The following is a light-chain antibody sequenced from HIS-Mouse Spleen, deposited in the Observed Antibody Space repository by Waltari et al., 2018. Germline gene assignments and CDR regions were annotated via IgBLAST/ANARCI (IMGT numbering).Light chain of an antibody. CDR1: SSDVGSYNR. CDR2: EVS. Sequence: QSALTQPPSVSGSPGQSVTISCTGPSSDVGSYNRVPWYQQPPGTAPKLMIYEVSNRPSGVPDRFSGSKSGNTASLTISGLQAEDEADYYCSLYTSSSTYVVFGGGTKLTVL. V-gene: IGLV2-18*01. J-gene: IGLJ2*01. CDR3: SLYTSSSTYVV.